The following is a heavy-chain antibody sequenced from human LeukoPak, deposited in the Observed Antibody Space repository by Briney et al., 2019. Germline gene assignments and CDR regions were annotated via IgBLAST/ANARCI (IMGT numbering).Heavy chain of an antibody. J-gene: IGHJ4*02. D-gene: IGHD2-2*01. CDR3: ARLGLGYCSSTSCYAWNY. V-gene: IGHV4-39*01. CDR1: GGSISSSSYY. Sequence: PSETLSLTCIVSGGSISSSSYYWGWIRQPPGKGLEWIGSIYYSGSTYYNSSLKTRVTISVETSKNQFSLKLSSVTAADTAVYYCARLGLGYCSSTSCYAWNYWGQGTLVTVSS. CDR2: IYYSGST.